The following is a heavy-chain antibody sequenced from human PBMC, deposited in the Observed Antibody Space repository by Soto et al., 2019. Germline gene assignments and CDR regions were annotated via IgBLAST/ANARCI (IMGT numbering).Heavy chain of an antibody. J-gene: IGHJ4*02. Sequence: PGGSLRLSCAASGFTFSSYAMHWVRQAPGKGLEWVAVISYDGSNKYYADSVKGRFTISRDNSKNTLYLQMNSLRAEDTAVYYCARVYYYDSSGYPPTTDSFDYWGQGTLVTVSS. V-gene: IGHV3-30-3*01. CDR2: ISYDGSNK. D-gene: IGHD3-22*01. CDR1: GFTFSSYA. CDR3: ARVYYYDSSGYPPTTDSFDY.